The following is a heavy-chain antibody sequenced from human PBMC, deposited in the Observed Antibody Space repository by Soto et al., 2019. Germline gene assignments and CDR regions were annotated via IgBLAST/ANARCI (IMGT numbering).Heavy chain of an antibody. J-gene: IGHJ4*02. CDR2: IKQDGSEK. Sequence: GGSLRLSCAASGFTFSSYWMSWVRQAPGKGLEWVANIKQDGSEKYYVDSVKGRFTISRDNAKNSLYLQMNSLRAEDTAVYYCARGGYCSSTSCYNFDYWGQGTLVTVSS. CDR1: GFTFSSYW. V-gene: IGHV3-7*01. CDR3: ARGGYCSSTSCYNFDY. D-gene: IGHD2-2*02.